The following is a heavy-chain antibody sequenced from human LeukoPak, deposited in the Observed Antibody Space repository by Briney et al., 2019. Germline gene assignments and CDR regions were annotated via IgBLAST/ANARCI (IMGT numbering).Heavy chain of an antibody. CDR3: AKQTVVVVAASSFFDY. CDR2: ISGSGGST. V-gene: IGHV3-23*01. CDR1: GFTFSSYA. D-gene: IGHD2-15*01. Sequence: GGSLRLSCAASGFTFSSYAMSWVRQAPGKGLEWGSAISGSGGSTYYAASVKGRFTISRDNSKNTLYLQMNSLRAEDTAVYYCAKQTVVVVAASSFFDYWGQGTLATVPS. J-gene: IGHJ4*02.